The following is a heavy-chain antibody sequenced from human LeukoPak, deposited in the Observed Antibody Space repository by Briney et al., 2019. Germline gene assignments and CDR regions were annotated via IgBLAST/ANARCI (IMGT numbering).Heavy chain of an antibody. CDR3: ARGISQLDWFDP. V-gene: IGHV1-18*01. CDR1: GYTFSRCG. J-gene: IGHJ5*02. CDR2: ISAYSDKT. Sequence: ASVKVSCKASGYTFSRCGISWVRQAPGQGLEWMGWISAYSDKTSYAQKFQGRVTMTTDTSTSTAYMELRSLRSDDTAVYYCARGISQLDWFDPWGQGTLVTVSS. D-gene: IGHD6-6*01.